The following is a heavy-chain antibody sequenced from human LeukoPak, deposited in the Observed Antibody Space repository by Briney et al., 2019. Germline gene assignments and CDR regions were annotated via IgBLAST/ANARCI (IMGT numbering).Heavy chain of an antibody. V-gene: IGHV4-39*01. Sequence: PSETLSLTCTVSGGSISSSSYYWGWIRQPPGKGLEWIGSMYYSESTYYNPSLKSRVTISVDTSKNQFSLKLSSVTAADTAVYYCARSRHCSSTSCYSFDYWGQGTLVTVSS. D-gene: IGHD2-2*01. CDR2: MYYSEST. CDR3: ARSRHCSSTSCYSFDY. J-gene: IGHJ4*02. CDR1: GGSISSSSYY.